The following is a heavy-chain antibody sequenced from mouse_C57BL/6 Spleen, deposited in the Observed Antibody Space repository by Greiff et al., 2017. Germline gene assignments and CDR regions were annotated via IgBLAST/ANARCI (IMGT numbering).Heavy chain of an antibody. D-gene: IGHD2-3*01. CDR2: IDPSDSYT. J-gene: IGHJ3*01. Sequence: QVQLQQPGAELVMPGASVKLSCKASGYTFTSYWMHWVKQRPGQGLAWIGEIDPSDSYTNYNQKFKGKSTLTVDKSSSTAYMQLSSLTSEDSAVYYCARSYDYWGQGTLVTVSA. V-gene: IGHV1-69*01. CDR3: ARSYDY. CDR1: GYTFTSYW.